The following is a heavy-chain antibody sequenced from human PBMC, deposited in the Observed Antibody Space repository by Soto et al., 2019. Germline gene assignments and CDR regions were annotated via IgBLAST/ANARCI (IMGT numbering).Heavy chain of an antibody. V-gene: IGHV4-59*01. CDR2: VYYTGTT. Sequence: PSETLSLTCTVSGGSIGSYHWRWVRQPPGKGLEWIAPVYYTGTTNYNPSLGSRVTISIDAPENQISLKLTSVTAADTAFYYCARDTVLTGMFDLWGQGTLVTVSS. CDR1: GGSIGSYH. J-gene: IGHJ5*02. D-gene: IGHD4-17*01. CDR3: ARDTVLTGMFDL.